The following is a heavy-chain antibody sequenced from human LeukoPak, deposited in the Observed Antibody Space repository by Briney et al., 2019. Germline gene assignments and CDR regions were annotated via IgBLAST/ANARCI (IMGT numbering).Heavy chain of an antibody. Sequence: ASVKVSCKASGYTFTGYYMHWVRQAPGQGLEWMGRINPNSGGTNYAQKFQGRVTMTTDTSTSTAYMELRSLRSDDTAVYYCARDPFPYCSSTSCYTESPDDYWGQGTLVTVSS. CDR1: GYTFTGYY. V-gene: IGHV1-2*06. D-gene: IGHD2-2*02. CDR3: ARDPFPYCSSTSCYTESPDDY. J-gene: IGHJ4*02. CDR2: INPNSGGT.